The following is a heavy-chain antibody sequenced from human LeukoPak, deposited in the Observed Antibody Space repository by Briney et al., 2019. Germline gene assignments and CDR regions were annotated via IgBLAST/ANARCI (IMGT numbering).Heavy chain of an antibody. J-gene: IGHJ4*02. Sequence: ASVKVSCKASGYTFTGYYMHWVRRAPGQGLEWMGRIDPNSGVTNYAQKFQGRVTVTRDTSISTAYMDLSRLRSDDTAVYYCARDRYYGSGAFYNVFDYWGQGTLVTVSS. CDR1: GYTFTGYY. CDR2: IDPNSGVT. D-gene: IGHD3-10*01. V-gene: IGHV1-2*06. CDR3: ARDRYYGSGAFYNVFDY.